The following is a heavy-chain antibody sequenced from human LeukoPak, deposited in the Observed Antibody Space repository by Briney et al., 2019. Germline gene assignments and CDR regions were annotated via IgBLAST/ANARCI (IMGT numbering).Heavy chain of an antibody. CDR3: ARGTIGGNSEYHLDY. D-gene: IGHD4-23*01. J-gene: IGHJ4*02. V-gene: IGHV1-2*02. CDR1: GYAFTGYY. Sequence: ASVKVSCKASGYAFTGYYMHWVRQTPGQGLEWMGWINPNSGGTNYAQKLQGRVTMTRDTSISTAYMELSRLRSDDTAVYYCARGTIGGNSEYHLDYWGQGTLVTVSS. CDR2: INPNSGGT.